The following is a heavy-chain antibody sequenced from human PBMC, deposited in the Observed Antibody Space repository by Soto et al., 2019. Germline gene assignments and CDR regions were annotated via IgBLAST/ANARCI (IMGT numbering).Heavy chain of an antibody. V-gene: IGHV1-18*01. CDR2: ISAYNGNT. CDR3: ARGLQQWLDYAFDI. Sequence: ASVKVSCKASGYTFTSYGISWVRQAPGQGLEWMGWISAYNGNTNYAQKLQGRVTMTTDTSTSTAYMELRSLRSDDTAVYYSARGLQQWLDYAFDIWGQGTMVTVSS. J-gene: IGHJ3*02. D-gene: IGHD6-19*01. CDR1: GYTFTSYG.